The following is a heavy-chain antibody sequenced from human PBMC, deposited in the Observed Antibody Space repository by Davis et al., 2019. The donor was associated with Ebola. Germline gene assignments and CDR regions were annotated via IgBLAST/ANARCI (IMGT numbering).Heavy chain of an antibody. CDR1: GGSFSNSY. CDR3: ASPKKWERRHFQH. J-gene: IGHJ1*01. Sequence: SETLSLTCGVDGGSFSNSYWNWVRQPPGKGLEWIGEINPTIRTTYNPSLKSRVTISVDTSKNQLSLMLTSVTAADTAVYYCASPKKWERRHFQHWGQGTLVTVSS. CDR2: INPTIRT. D-gene: IGHD1-26*01. V-gene: IGHV4-34*01.